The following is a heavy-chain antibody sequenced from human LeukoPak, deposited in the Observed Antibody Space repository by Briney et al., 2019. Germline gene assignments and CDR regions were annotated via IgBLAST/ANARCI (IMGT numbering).Heavy chain of an antibody. CDR3: ASSSGGPMVRGVMDV. V-gene: IGHV1-69*04. D-gene: IGHD3-10*01. CDR2: IIPIFGIA. CDR1: GGTFSSYA. Sequence: SVKVSCKASGGTFSSYAISWVRQAPGQGLEWMGRIIPIFGIANYAQKFQGRVTITADKSTSTAYMEPSSLRSEGTAVYYCASSSGGPMVRGVMDVWGQGTTVTVSS. J-gene: IGHJ6*02.